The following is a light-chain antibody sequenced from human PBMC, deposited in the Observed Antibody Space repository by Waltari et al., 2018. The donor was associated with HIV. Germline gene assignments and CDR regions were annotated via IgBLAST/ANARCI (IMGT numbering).Light chain of an antibody. Sequence: EIVLTQSPGTLSLSPGERATLSCRASQSVTSNYLAWYQQKPGQAPRLLIYDASSRATGIPDRFSGSESGTDFTLTVSRLESEDFAVYYCQQYGGSPPEYTFGQGTKLEIK. CDR2: DAS. CDR3: QQYGGSPPEYT. V-gene: IGKV3-20*01. J-gene: IGKJ2*01. CDR1: QSVTSNY.